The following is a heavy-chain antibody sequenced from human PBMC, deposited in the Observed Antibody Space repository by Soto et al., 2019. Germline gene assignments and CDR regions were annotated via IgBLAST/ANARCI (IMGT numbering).Heavy chain of an antibody. Sequence: GWSLRLSCAASRFTFNSSGMHGVRKAPGKGLEWVAVIGYDGNNKYYADSVEGRFTISRDNSKNTVYLQMKSLRGDDTAVYYCARGGVTGIVGIFGRPLDIWGQGTVVTVSS. CDR1: RFTFNSSG. D-gene: IGHD1-1*01. J-gene: IGHJ3*02. V-gene: IGHV3-33*01. CDR3: ARGGVTGIVGIFGRPLDI. CDR2: IGYDGNNK.